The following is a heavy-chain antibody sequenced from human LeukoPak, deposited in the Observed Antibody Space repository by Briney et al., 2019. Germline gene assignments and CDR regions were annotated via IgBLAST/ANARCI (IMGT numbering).Heavy chain of an antibody. CDR1: GFPFSSYE. CDR2: INSDGSST. V-gene: IGHV3-74*01. J-gene: IGHJ4*02. D-gene: IGHD4-23*01. Sequence: PGGSLRLSCAASGFPFSSYEMNWVRQAPGMGLVWVSRINSDGSSTSYADSVKGRFTISRDNAKNTLYLQMNSLRAEDTAVYYCARVAYLRWYYDYWGQGTLVTVSS. CDR3: ARVAYLRWYYDY.